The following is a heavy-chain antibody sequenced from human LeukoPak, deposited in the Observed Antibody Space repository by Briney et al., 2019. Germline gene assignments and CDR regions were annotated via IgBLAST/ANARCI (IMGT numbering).Heavy chain of an antibody. CDR2: IYYSGST. D-gene: IGHD2-2*02. J-gene: IGHJ4*02. Sequence: PSETLSLTCTVSGGSISSSSYYWGWIRQPPGKGLEWIGSIYYSGSTYYNPSLKSRVTISVDTSKIQFSLKLSSVTAADTAVYYCARRYCSSTSCYNSPFDYWGQGTLVTVSS. CDR1: GGSISSSSYY. CDR3: ARRYCSSTSCYNSPFDY. V-gene: IGHV4-39*07.